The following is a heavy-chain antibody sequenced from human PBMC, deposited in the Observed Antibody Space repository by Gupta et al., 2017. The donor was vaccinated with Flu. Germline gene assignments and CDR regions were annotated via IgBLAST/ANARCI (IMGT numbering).Heavy chain of an antibody. CDR3: AKGGGYIISYPLGY. J-gene: IGHJ4*02. CDR2: LKCCGWRP. CDR1: GFTFNNFA. V-gene: IGHV3-23*01. Sequence: EVQLLESGGGLVQPGGSLRLSCEASGFTFNNFAMSWVRQGPRKGVGGVSGLKCCGWRPYFADSGKGRFTNSRDNSRNTVDLQMNRLRAGDTAVYYCAKGGGYIISYPLGYWGQGTLVTVSS. D-gene: IGHD5-12*01.